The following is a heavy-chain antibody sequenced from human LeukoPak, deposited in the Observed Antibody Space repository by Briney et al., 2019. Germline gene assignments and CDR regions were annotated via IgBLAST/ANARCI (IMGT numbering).Heavy chain of an antibody. V-gene: IGHV4-39*01. CDR2: IFYSGST. CDR3: ARQMNTVTADY. D-gene: IGHD4-17*01. CDR1: GFTFSSYAVH. J-gene: IGHJ4*02. Sequence: GSLRLSCAASGFTFSSYAVHWVRQPPGKGLEWIGSIFYSGSTYYNPSLNSRVTISIDTSKNQFSLRLSSVTAADTAVYYCARQMNTVTADYWGQGTLVTVSS.